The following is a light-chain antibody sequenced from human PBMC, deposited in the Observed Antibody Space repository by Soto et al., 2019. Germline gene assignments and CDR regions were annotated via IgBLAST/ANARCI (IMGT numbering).Light chain of an antibody. CDR3: SSYTSSSTLVV. CDR2: DVS. J-gene: IGLJ1*01. V-gene: IGLV2-14*01. Sequence: QYVLTQPASVSGSPGQSITISCTGTSSDFGGYNYVSWYQQHPGKAPKLMIYDVSNRPSGVSNRFSGSKSGNTASLTISGLQAEDEADYYCSSYTSSSTLVVFGTGTKVTVL. CDR1: SSDFGGYNY.